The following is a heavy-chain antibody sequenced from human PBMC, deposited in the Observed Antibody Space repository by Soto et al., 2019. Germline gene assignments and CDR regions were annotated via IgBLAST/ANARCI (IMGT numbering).Heavy chain of an antibody. CDR2: ITENGANT. V-gene: IGHV3-23*01. CDR1: GFTFRNYA. CDR3: AKGVLDRGVDS. Sequence: EVQVLESGAGLVQSGGSLRLSCAASGFTFRNYAMTWFRQATGQGLEYVSSITENGANTYYADSVKGRFTISRDNSKNSLYLQMNSLRAEDTAVYYCAKGVLDRGVDSWGQGTLVTVSS. D-gene: IGHD6-6*01. J-gene: IGHJ4*02.